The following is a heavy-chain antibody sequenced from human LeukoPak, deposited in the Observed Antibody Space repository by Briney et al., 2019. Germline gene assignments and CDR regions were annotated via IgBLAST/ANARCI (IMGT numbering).Heavy chain of an antibody. D-gene: IGHD2-2*01. Sequence: GGSLRLSCAASGFTFDDYAMHWVRQAPGKGLEWVSGISWNSGHIGYADSVKGRFTISRDNAKNSLYLQMSSLRAEDTAVYYCAKDQPAVGADWGQGTLVTVSS. CDR3: AKDQPAVGAD. CDR2: ISWNSGHI. CDR1: GFTFDDYA. J-gene: IGHJ4*02. V-gene: IGHV3-9*01.